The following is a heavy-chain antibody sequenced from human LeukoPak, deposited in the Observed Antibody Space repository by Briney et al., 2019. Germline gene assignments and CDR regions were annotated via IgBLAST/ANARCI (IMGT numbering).Heavy chain of an antibody. V-gene: IGHV3-23*01. CDR1: GFTFSSYS. CDR2: ISGSGDTT. D-gene: IGHD1-26*01. CDR3: AKAFQRGWERDAFAF. Sequence: PGGFLRLSCAASGFTFSSYSMSWVRQAPGKGLEWVSLISGSGDTTNYADSVKGRFTISRDNSKNTLYLQMNSLGADDTAVYYCAKAFQRGWERDAFAFWGQGTLVTVSS. J-gene: IGHJ3*01.